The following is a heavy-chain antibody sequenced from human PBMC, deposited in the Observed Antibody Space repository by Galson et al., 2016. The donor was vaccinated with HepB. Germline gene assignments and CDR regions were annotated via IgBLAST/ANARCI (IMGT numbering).Heavy chain of an antibody. V-gene: IGHV3-30*18. D-gene: IGHD3-9*01. J-gene: IGHJ5*02. CDR2: ISSDGNTE. CDR3: VKVDVPDLLTGYYDH. CDR1: GFPFTRYS. Sequence: SLRLSCAASGFPFTRYSMHWVRQAPGKGLEWVSIISSDGNTEYYTDSVKGRFTISRDNSQNTLFLHISSLRPEDTAVYYFVKVDVPDLLTGYYDHWGQGNLVTVSS.